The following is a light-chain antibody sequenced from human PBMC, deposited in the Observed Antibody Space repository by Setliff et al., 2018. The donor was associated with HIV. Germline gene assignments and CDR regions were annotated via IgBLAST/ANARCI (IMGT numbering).Light chain of an antibody. V-gene: IGLV2-14*01. J-gene: IGLJ1*01. CDR3: SSYTSNSPYV. Sequence: QSALTQPASVSGSPGQSITISCTGTSSDVGGYNYVSWYQQHPGKAPKLMISEVSNRPSGVSNRFSGSKSGNTASLTISGLQAEDEADYYCSSYTSNSPYVFGTGTKGTV. CDR2: EVS. CDR1: SSDVGGYNY.